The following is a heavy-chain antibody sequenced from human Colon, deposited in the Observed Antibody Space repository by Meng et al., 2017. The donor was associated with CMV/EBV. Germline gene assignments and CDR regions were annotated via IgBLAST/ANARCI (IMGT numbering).Heavy chain of an antibody. V-gene: IGHV4-30-4*01. CDR3: ARASTFHYWYFDL. J-gene: IGHJ2*01. CDR1: GGSITSDDYQ. Sequence: TVSGGSITSDDYQWSWIRQAPGKGLQWVGNTFSSGSTYYHPSLESRLSISLDTSRSQFFLNLTSVTAADTAVYYCARASTFHYWYFDLWGRGTLVTVSS. D-gene: IGHD5/OR15-5a*01. CDR2: TFSSGST.